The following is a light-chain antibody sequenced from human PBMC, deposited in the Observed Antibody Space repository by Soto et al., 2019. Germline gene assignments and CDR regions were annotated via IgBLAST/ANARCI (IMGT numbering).Light chain of an antibody. CDR3: QHYNNWPPWT. Sequence: DIQMTQSPSSLSASVGDRVTITCQASQNINNYLNWYQQKPGRAPKLLIYKASTLKSGVPSRFSGSGSGTEFTLTISSLQSEDFAVYYCQHYNNWPPWTFGQGTKVDIK. J-gene: IGKJ1*01. V-gene: IGKV1-5*03. CDR2: KAS. CDR1: QNINNY.